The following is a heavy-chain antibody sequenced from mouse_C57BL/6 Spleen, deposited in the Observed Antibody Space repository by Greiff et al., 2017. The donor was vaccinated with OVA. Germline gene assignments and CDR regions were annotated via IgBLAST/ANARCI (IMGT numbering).Heavy chain of an antibody. CDR1: GYAFSRYW. V-gene: IGHV1-80*01. CDR3: ARLGDYDGAWFAY. J-gene: IGHJ3*01. CDR2: IYPGDGDT. Sequence: VQLQQSGAELVKPGASVKISCKASGYAFSRYWMNWVKQRPGKGLEWIGQIYPGDGDTNYNGKFKGKATLTADKSSSTAYMQLSSLTSEDSAVYFCARLGDYDGAWFAYWGQGTLVTVSA. D-gene: IGHD2-4*01.